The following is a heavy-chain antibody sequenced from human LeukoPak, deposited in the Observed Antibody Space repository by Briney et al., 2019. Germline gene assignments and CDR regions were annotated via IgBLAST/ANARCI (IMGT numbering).Heavy chain of an antibody. V-gene: IGHV1-2*02. J-gene: IGHJ4*02. CDR2: INPISCGT. D-gene: IGHD2-21*01. CDR3: GSNTHPRVSMSAIAY. Sequence: AAVHVSCLACRWTFSAYYIHWLRPAAGQEGAGVGWINPISCGTNFAQKFQGRVTLTRDTSIGTVYIEPSGFSSGETARHFCGSNTHPRVSMSAIAYWGQGTLVTVSS. CDR1: RWTFSAYY.